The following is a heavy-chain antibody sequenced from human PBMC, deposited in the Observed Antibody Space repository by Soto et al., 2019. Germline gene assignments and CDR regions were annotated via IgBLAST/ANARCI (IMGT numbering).Heavy chain of an antibody. CDR2: IYPGDSDT. D-gene: IGHD3-22*01. Sequence: PGESLKISCKGSGYSFTSYWIGWVRQMPGKGLDWMGIIYPGDSDTRYSPSFQGQVTISADKSISTAYLQWSSLKASDTAMYYCVTDYYDSSGLGARYYGMDVWGQGTTVTVSS. J-gene: IGHJ6*02. CDR1: GYSFTSYW. V-gene: IGHV5-51*01. CDR3: VTDYYDSSGLGARYYGMDV.